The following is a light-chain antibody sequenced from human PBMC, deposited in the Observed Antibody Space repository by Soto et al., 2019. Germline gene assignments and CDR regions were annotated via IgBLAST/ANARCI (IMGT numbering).Light chain of an antibody. CDR1: QSISSW. CDR2: KAS. Sequence: DIQMTQSPSTLSASVGDRVTITCRASQSISSWLAWYQQKPGKAPKLLIYKASTLESGVPSRFSGSGSGTEFTLTISRLQPDDFATYYGQQSFTFGLGTKVDIE. V-gene: IGKV1-5*03. J-gene: IGKJ3*01. CDR3: QQSFT.